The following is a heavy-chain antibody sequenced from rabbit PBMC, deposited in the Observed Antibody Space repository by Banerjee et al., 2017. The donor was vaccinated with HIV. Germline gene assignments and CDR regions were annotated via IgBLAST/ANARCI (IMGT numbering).Heavy chain of an antibody. CDR1: GFSFSSSYY. Sequence: QEQLVESGGGLVQPEGSLTLTCTASGFSFSSSYYMYWVRQAPGKGLEWIASIYTSSGNTVYASWAKGRFTISKTSSTTVTLQMTSLTAADTATYFYAREESDGGGHLKLWGPGTLVTVS. CDR2: IYTSSGNT. D-gene: IGHD2-1*01. J-gene: IGHJ4*01. V-gene: IGHV1S45*01. CDR3: AREESDGGGHLKL.